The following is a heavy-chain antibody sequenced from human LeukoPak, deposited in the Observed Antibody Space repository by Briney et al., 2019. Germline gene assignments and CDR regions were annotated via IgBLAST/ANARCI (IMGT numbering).Heavy chain of an antibody. V-gene: IGHV3-21*01. D-gene: IGHD6-13*01. CDR3: VRELSGILGFDY. CDR1: GFTFNSYS. CDR2: ISSSSSYI. Sequence: GGSLRLSCAASGFTFNSYSMNWVRQAPGKGLEWVSSISSSSSYIYYADSVKGRFTISRDNAKNSLYLEMNSLRAEDTAVYYCVRELSGILGFDYWGRGTLVTVSS. J-gene: IGHJ4*02.